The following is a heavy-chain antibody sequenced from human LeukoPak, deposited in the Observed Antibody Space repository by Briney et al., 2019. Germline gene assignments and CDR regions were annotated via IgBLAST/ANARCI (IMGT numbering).Heavy chain of an antibody. V-gene: IGHV4-38-2*02. CDR3: VRDGGYGSGIGTAFDV. CDR1: GYSISSGYY. D-gene: IGHD3-10*01. CDR2: IYNTGSA. Sequence: TSETLSLTCSVSGYSISSGYYWGWIRPSPGKGLEWIGSIYNTGSAYYSPSLKSRATTSLDTSKNQFSLKMTSVTAADTAVYYCVRDGGYGSGIGTAFDVWGQGTMVTVSS. J-gene: IGHJ3*01.